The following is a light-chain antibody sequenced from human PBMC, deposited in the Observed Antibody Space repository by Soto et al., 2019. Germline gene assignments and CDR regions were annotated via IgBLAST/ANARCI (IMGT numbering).Light chain of an antibody. Sequence: EIVMTQSPATLSVSPGERATLSCRASQSVSSNLAWYQHKPGQAPRLLIYGASTRATGVPARFSGSGSGTEFTLTISSLQSEDFAVYYFQHYNTWRSFGPGTKVDI. CDR1: QSVSSN. J-gene: IGKJ3*01. CDR3: QHYNTWRS. V-gene: IGKV3-15*01. CDR2: GAS.